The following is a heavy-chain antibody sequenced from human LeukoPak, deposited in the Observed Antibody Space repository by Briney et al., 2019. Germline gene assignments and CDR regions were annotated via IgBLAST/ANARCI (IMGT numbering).Heavy chain of an antibody. CDR2: LHADGNER. CDR1: RFSLSGYW. J-gene: IGHJ4*02. D-gene: IGHD5-12*01. Sequence: GGSLRLSCAAYRFSLSGYWMSWVRQAPGKGLEWVARLHADGNERYFVHSVKGHFTVSRDNAKNSLYLQMNSLRVEDTAVYYCARGGYSFDYLGQGTLVTVSS. CDR3: ARGGYSFDY. V-gene: IGHV3-7*01.